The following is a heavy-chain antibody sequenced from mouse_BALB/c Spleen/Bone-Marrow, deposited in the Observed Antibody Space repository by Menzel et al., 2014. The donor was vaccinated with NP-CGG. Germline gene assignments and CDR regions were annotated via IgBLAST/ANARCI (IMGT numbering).Heavy chain of an antibody. CDR1: GFNIKDTH. V-gene: IGHV14-3*02. J-gene: IGHJ2*01. D-gene: IGHD1-1*01. CDR2: IDPANVNT. CDR3: ASYVYGYYLDY. Sequence: EVQLVESGAELVKPGASVKLSCTASGFNIKDTHMHWVKQRPEQGLEWIGRIDPANVNTKYDPKFQGKATITADTSSNTAYLQLSSLTSEDTAVYYCASYVYGYYLDYWGQGTTLTGSS.